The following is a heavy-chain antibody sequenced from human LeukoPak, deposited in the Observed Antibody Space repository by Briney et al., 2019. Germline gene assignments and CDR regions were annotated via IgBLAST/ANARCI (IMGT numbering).Heavy chain of an antibody. D-gene: IGHD3-10*01. CDR2: INPNSGGT. V-gene: IGHV1-2*02. CDR3: ARDRPYGQYFDY. J-gene: IGHJ4*02. Sequence: GVSVKVSCKASGYTFTGYYMHWVRQAPGQGLEWMGWINPNSGGTNYAQKFQGRVTMTRDTSISTAYMELSRLRSDDTAVYYCARDRPYGQYFDYWGQGTLVTVSS. CDR1: GYTFTGYY.